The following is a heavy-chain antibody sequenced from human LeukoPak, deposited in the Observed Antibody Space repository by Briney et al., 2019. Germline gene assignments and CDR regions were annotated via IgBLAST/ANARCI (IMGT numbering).Heavy chain of an antibody. CDR3: ARFWSGLDY. J-gene: IGHJ4*02. Sequence: SETLSLTCIVSGDLFSDYKWSWIRQSPGKGLEWIGHIYSSGNPNYNPSFRSRVTISIDTSRKQFSLMLTSVTAADTAVYYCARFWSGLDYWGQGTLVTVSP. CDR1: GDLFSDYK. CDR2: IYSSGNP. D-gene: IGHD3-3*01. V-gene: IGHV4-59*01.